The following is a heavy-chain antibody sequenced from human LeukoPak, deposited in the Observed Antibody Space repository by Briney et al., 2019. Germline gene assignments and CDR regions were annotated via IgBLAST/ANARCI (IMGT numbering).Heavy chain of an antibody. CDR3: ASDGIAVDRGIGYFDY. D-gene: IGHD6-13*01. Sequence: GGSLRLSCAASGFTFSRDWMTWVRQAPGKGLEWVANIKQDGSEKYYVDSVKGRFTISRDNARNSLYLQMNSLRAEDTALYYCASDGIAVDRGIGYFDYWGQGTLVTVSS. V-gene: IGHV3-7*04. J-gene: IGHJ4*02. CDR1: GFTFSRDW. CDR2: IKQDGSEK.